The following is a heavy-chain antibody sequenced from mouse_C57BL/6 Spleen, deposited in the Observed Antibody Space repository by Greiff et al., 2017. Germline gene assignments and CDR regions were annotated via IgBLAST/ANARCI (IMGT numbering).Heavy chain of an antibody. Sequence: DAGGGLTQPNGSLKFTCAVFGFSFITYDLLWVRQAPGKGLEWVARIRSKSSNHTTYYADSVKDRFTIASDDSQSMLYLQMNNLKTEDTAMYDCVREVGDFAMDYWGQGTSVTVSS. CDR3: VREVGDFAMDY. CDR1: GFSFITYD. J-gene: IGHJ4*01. CDR2: IRSKSSNHTT. V-gene: IGHV10-3*01.